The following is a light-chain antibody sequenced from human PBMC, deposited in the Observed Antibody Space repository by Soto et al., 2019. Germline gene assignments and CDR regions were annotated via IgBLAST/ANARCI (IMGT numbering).Light chain of an antibody. CDR2: DVS. CDR1: NNDVGSYYY. V-gene: IGLV2-14*01. Sequence: QSVLTPPASVSGAPGQSITIPLTGTNNDVGSYYYVSWYQQHPGKAPKLMIYDVSNRPSGVSDRFSGSKSGNTASLTISGLQAEDEADYYCSSYASSSTNYVFGTGTKVTVL. J-gene: IGLJ1*01. CDR3: SSYASSSTNYV.